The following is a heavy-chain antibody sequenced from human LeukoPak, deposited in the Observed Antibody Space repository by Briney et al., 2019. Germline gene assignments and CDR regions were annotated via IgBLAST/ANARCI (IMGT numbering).Heavy chain of an antibody. CDR2: IWYDGSKK. CDR1: GFTFSSYG. CDR3: ARDFGVTNYHFDY. Sequence: GGSLRLSCAASGFTFSSYGIHWVRQAPGKGLEWVAVIWYDGSKKHYADSVKGRFTISRDDSKNTLYLQMNSLRAEDTAVYYCARDFGVTNYHFDYWGQGTLVTVSS. J-gene: IGHJ4*02. V-gene: IGHV3-33*01. D-gene: IGHD3-16*01.